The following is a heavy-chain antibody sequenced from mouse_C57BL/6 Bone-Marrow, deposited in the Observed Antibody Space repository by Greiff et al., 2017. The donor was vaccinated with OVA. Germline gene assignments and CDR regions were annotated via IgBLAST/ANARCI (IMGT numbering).Heavy chain of an antibody. CDR2: INPNNGGT. V-gene: IGHV1-18*01. D-gene: IGHD1-1*01. CDR3: ALGDYGSSLYWYFDV. J-gene: IGHJ1*03. Sequence: VQLQQSGPELVKPGASVKIPCKASGYTFTDYNMDWVKQSHGKSLEWIGDINPNNGGTIYNQKFKGKATLTVDKSSSTAYMELRSLTSEDTAVYYCALGDYGSSLYWYFDVWGTGTTVTVSS. CDR1: GYTFTDYN.